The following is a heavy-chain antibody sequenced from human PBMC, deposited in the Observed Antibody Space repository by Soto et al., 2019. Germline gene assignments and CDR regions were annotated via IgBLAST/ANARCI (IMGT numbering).Heavy chain of an antibody. CDR2: VSASGLNT. CDR3: AKDRPRRTSGYCFDY. J-gene: IGHJ4*02. Sequence: EVQLLESGGKLVQPGGSLTLSCAASGFTFSTYAMAWVRQAPGKGLEWVSGVSASGLNTDYADPVKGRFYISRDNSKNTGALHMNRLRAEDTALYYSAKDRPRRTSGYCFDYWGQGTPVTVSS. V-gene: IGHV3-23*01. D-gene: IGHD1-1*01. CDR1: GFTFSTYA.